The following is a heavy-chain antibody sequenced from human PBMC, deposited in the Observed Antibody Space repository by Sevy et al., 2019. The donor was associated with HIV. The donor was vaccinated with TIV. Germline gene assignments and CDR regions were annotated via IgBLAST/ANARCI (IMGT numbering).Heavy chain of an antibody. D-gene: IGHD1-1*01. J-gene: IGHJ4*02. Sequence: ASVKVSCKASGSSIGDYHIHWVRQAPGQGLEWLGWLNRNGGDTDIAQNFQGRVTLTKDASVNTDYMELTGLRSDDTAVYYCAAGKGPSRCTTSNCNILDSWGQGTLVTVSS. CDR1: GSSIGDYH. CDR3: AAGKGPSRCTTSNCNILDS. CDR2: LNRNGGDT. V-gene: IGHV1-2*02.